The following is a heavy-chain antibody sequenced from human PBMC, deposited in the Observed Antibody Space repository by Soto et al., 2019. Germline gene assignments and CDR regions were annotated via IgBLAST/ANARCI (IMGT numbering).Heavy chain of an antibody. J-gene: IGHJ5*02. D-gene: IGHD6-13*01. V-gene: IGHV2-5*02. CDR3: AHGRGSSSSCRFDP. CDR2: IYWDDDK. CDR1: GFSLSTSGVG. Sequence: SGPTLVKPTQTLTLTCTFSGFSLSTSGVGVGWIRQPPGKALEWLALIYWDDDKRYSPSLKSRPTITKDTSKNQVVLTMTNMDPVDTATYYCAHGRGSSSSCRFDPWGQGTLVTVSS.